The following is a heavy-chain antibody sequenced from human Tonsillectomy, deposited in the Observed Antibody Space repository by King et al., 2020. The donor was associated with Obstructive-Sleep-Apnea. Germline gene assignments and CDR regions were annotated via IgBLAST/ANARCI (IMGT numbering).Heavy chain of an antibody. V-gene: IGHV1-69*10. J-gene: IGHJ5*02. CDR1: GGTFSSYA. Sequence: QLVQSGAEVKKPGSSVKVSCKASGGTFSSYAISWVRQAPGQGREWMGGSISILGIANYAQKFQGRVTINADKSTSTAYMELSSLRSEDTAVYYCARGGKHLVVVGFDPWGQGTLVTVSS. CDR2: SISILGIA. CDR3: ARGGKHLVVVGFDP. D-gene: IGHD3-22*01.